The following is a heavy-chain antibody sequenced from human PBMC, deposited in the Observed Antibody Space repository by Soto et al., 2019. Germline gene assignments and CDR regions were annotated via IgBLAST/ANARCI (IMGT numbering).Heavy chain of an antibody. J-gene: IGHJ4*02. CDR2: ISGNGGST. CDR3: ARLSYDFWSGSDY. Sequence: GGSLRLSCAASGFTFSSYAMSWVRHVPGKGLEWVSSISGNGGSTYYADSVKGRFTISRDNSKNTLYLQMNSLRAEDTAVYYCARLSYDFWSGSDYWGQGTLVTVSS. CDR1: GFTFSSYA. V-gene: IGHV3-23*01. D-gene: IGHD3-3*01.